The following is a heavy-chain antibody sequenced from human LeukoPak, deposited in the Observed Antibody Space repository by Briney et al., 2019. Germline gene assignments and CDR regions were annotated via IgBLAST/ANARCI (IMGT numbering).Heavy chain of an antibody. D-gene: IGHD6-13*01. Sequence: SGTLSLTCAVSGGSISSSNWWSWVRQPPGKGLEWIGEIYHSGSTNYNPSLKSRVTISVDTSKNQFSLKLSSVTAADTAVYYCARGLEEQQLVSGAFDIWGQGTMVTVSS. CDR1: GGSISSSNW. CDR3: ARGLEEQQLVSGAFDI. V-gene: IGHV4-4*02. CDR2: IYHSGST. J-gene: IGHJ3*02.